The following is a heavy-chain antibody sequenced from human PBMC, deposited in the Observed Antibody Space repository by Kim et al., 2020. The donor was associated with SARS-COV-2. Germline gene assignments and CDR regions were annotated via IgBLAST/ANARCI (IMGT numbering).Heavy chain of an antibody. CDR2: IYHSGST. CDR3: ARDPTAAGPTDYYYGMDV. V-gene: IGHV4-38-2*02. Sequence: SETLSLTCTVSGYSISSGYYWGWIRQPPGKGLEWIGSIYHSGSTYYNPSLKSRVTISVDTSKNQFSLKLSSVTAADTAVYYCARDPTAAGPTDYYYGMDV. D-gene: IGHD6-13*01. CDR1: GYSISSGYY. J-gene: IGHJ6*01.